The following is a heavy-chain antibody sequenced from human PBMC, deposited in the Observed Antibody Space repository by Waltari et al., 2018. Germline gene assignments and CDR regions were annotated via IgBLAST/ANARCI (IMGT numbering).Heavy chain of an antibody. Sequence: HVQQLQSGAEVTKPGASVKVSRQPSGHPFTRSHRDWVRQAPGQGLEWMGWINPKTNSAYYAQKFQGRVSITSDTSITTAYMELSRLRSDDTAVYYCASPTGVGATYGDFDYWGQGTLVTVSS. CDR1: GHPFTRSH. J-gene: IGHJ4*02. D-gene: IGHD1-26*01. CDR3: ASPTGVGATYGDFDY. V-gene: IGHV1-2*02. CDR2: INPKTNSA.